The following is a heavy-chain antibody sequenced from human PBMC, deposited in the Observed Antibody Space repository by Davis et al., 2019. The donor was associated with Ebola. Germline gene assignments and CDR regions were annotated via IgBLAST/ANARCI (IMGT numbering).Heavy chain of an antibody. J-gene: IGHJ3*02. D-gene: IGHD6-13*01. CDR1: GFTFSSFE. Sequence: GESLKISCVASGFTFSSFEMNWVRQTPGKGLEWISYISGDGNHIMYADSVRGRFTISRLNAMSSLSLQMNSLRAEDTAVYYCARVGRGNIAAAGHAFDIWGQGTMVTVSS. CDR3: ARVGRGNIAAAGHAFDI. V-gene: IGHV3-48*03. CDR2: ISGDGNHI.